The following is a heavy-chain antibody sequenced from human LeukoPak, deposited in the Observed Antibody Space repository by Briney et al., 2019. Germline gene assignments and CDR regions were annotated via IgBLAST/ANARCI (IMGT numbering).Heavy chain of an antibody. CDR2: VDLNGGST. J-gene: IGHJ4*02. V-gene: IGHV3-20*04. CDR3: ARLFNFYGSGTYYPFDS. CDR1: GFTFPDYG. D-gene: IGHD3-10*01. Sequence: GGSLRLSCAASGFTFPDYGMSWVRLAPGKGLEWVSGVDLNGGSTHYADSVKGRFTISRDNAKNSLYLQMNTLRAEDTALYFCARLFNFYGSGTYYPFDSWGQGALVTVSS.